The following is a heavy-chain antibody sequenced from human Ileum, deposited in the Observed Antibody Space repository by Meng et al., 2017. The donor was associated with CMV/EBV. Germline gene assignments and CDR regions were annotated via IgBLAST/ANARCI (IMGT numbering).Heavy chain of an antibody. J-gene: IGHJ4*02. CDR2: ISSSSSYI. V-gene: IGHV3-21*01. Sequence: GESLKISCAASGFTFSSYSMNWVRQAPGKGLEWVSSISSSSSYIYYADSVKGRFTISRDNANNTLYLVMSSLRAEDTAVYYCVTNLHCSGGSCRNYWGQGTLVTVSS. D-gene: IGHD2-15*01. CDR3: VTNLHCSGGSCRNY. CDR1: GFTFSSYS.